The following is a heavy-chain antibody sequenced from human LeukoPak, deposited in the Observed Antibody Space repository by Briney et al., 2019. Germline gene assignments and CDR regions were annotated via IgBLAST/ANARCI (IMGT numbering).Heavy chain of an antibody. D-gene: IGHD3-22*01. J-gene: IGHJ3*02. V-gene: IGHV4-31*03. CDR3: AREPDTYYYDSSGPRRDDAFDI. CDR1: GGSISSGGYY. Sequence: SETLSLTCTVSGGSISSGGYYWSWIRQHPGKGLEWIGYIYYSGSTYYNPSLKSRVTISVDTSKNQFSLKLSSVTAADTAVYYCAREPDTYYYDSSGPRRDDAFDIWGQGTMVTDSS. CDR2: IYYSGST.